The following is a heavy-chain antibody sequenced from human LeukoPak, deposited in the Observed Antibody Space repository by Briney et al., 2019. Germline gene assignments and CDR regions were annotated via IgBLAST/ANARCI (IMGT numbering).Heavy chain of an antibody. V-gene: IGHV7-4-1*02. J-gene: IGHJ3*02. D-gene: IGHD3-10*01. CDR3: ARDLGLLWFGELHPPDAFDI. CDR2: INTNTGNP. Sequence: ASVKVSCKASGYTFTSYAMNWVRQAPGQGLEWMGWINTNTGNPTHAQGFTGRFVFSLDTSVSTAYLQISSLKAEDTAVYYCARDLGLLWFGELHPPDAFDIWGQGTMVTVSS. CDR1: GYTFTSYA.